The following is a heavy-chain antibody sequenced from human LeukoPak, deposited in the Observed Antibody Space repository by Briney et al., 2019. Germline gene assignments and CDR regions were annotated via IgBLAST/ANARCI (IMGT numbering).Heavy chain of an antibody. CDR2: IYTDGST. D-gene: IGHD3-16*01. CDR3: ARYIWGSYSTFEDY. Sequence: SETLSLTCTVSGDSISSYYWSWIRQPAGKGLEWIGRIYTDGSTNYNPSLKSRVTISVDTSKNQLSLKLNSVTAADTAVYYCARYIWGSYSTFEDYWGQGSLVTVSS. CDR1: GDSISSYY. J-gene: IGHJ4*02. V-gene: IGHV4-4*07.